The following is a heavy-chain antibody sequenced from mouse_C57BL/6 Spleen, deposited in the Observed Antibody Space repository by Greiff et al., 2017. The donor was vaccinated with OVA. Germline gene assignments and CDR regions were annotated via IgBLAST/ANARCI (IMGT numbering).Heavy chain of an antibody. Sequence: VQLQQSGPELVKPGASVKMSCKASGYTFTDYNMHWVKQSHGKSLEWIGYINPNNGGTSYNQKFKGKATLTVNKSSSTAYMELRSLTSEDSAVYYCARTLFITTVVAPGYWGQGTTLTVSS. J-gene: IGHJ2*01. V-gene: IGHV1-22*01. CDR2: INPNNGGT. CDR1: GYTFTDYN. CDR3: ARTLFITTVVAPGY. D-gene: IGHD1-1*01.